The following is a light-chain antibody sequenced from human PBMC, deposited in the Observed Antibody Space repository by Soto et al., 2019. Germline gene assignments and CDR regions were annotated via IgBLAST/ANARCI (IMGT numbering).Light chain of an antibody. V-gene: IGKV3-20*01. Sequence: EIALTQSPGTLSLPPGERATLSCRASQGVGNKYLAWYQQRPGQAPSLLIYAASSRATGVPDRFSGSGSGTDFTLTISRLEPEDFAVYYCQQYTNAHGITFGQGTRLEIK. CDR1: QGVGNKY. CDR2: AAS. CDR3: QQYTNAHGIT. J-gene: IGKJ5*01.